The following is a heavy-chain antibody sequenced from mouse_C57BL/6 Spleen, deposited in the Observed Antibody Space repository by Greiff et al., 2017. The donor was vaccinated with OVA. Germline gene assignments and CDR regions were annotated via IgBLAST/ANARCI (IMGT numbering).Heavy chain of an antibody. CDR2: IYPGGGYT. D-gene: IGHD1-1*01. V-gene: IGHV1-63*01. J-gene: IGHJ2*01. CDR1: GYTFTNYW. Sequence: VQLQQSGAELVRPGTSVKMSCKASGYTFTNYWIGWAKQRPGHGLEWIGDIYPGGGYTNYNEKFKGKATLTADKSSSTAYMQFSSLTSEDSAIYYCARGCGTTVVATRSYFDYWGQGTTLTVSS. CDR3: ARGCGTTVVATRSYFDY.